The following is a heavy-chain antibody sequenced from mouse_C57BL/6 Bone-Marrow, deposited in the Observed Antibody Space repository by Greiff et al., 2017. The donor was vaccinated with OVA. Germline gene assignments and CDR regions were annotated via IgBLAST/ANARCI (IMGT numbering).Heavy chain of an antibody. CDR3: ASESSYDYGSSPFAY. CDR2: ISSGSSTI. V-gene: IGHV5-17*01. Sequence: EVMLVESGGGLVKPGGSLKLSCAASGFTFSDYGMHWVRQAPETGLEWVAYISSGSSTIYYADTVKGRFTISRDNAKNTLFLQMTSLRAEDTAMYYCASESSYDYGSSPFAYGGQGTLVTVSA. D-gene: IGHD1-1*01. CDR1: GFTFSDYG. J-gene: IGHJ3*01.